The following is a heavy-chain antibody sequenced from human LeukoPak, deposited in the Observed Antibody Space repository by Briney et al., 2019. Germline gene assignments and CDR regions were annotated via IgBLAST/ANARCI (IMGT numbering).Heavy chain of an antibody. J-gene: IGHJ4*02. D-gene: IGHD6-13*01. CDR2: TYYRSKWYN. CDR1: GDSVSTASNA. V-gene: IGHV6-1*01. Sequence: SQTLSLTCAISGDSVSTASNAWYWIRQSPSRGLEWLGRTYYRSKWYNDYAVSVKSRITIHPDTSKNQFSLQLTSVPPEDTAVYYCAREEVIAAAGEGFDYWGQGTLVTVSS. CDR3: AREEVIAAAGEGFDY.